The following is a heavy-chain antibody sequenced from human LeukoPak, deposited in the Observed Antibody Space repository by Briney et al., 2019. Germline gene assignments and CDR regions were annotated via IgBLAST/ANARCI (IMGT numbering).Heavy chain of an antibody. CDR1: GGSISSSY. CDR3: ARGYCDYDY. Sequence: SEALSLTCTVSGGSISSSYWSWIRQPAGKGPEWIGRISTSGSTNYNPSLKSRVTISVDKSKNQFSLKLSSVTAADTAVYYCARGYCDYDYWGQGTLVTVSS. D-gene: IGHD4-17*01. J-gene: IGHJ4*02. V-gene: IGHV4-4*07. CDR2: ISTSGST.